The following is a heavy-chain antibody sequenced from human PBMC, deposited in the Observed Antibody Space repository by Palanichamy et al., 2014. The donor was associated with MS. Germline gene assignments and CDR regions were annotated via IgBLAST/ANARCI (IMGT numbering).Heavy chain of an antibody. J-gene: IGHJ4*02. CDR2: ISSSSSTI. CDR3: ARHQYYFDY. CDR1: GFTFGSYS. Sequence: EVQLVESGGGLVQPGGSLRLSCAASGFTFGSYSMNWVRQAPGKGLEWVSYISSSSSTIFYADSVKGRFTISRDNAKNSLYLQMNSLRDDDTAVYYCARHQYYFDYWGQGTLVTVSS. V-gene: IGHV3-48*02.